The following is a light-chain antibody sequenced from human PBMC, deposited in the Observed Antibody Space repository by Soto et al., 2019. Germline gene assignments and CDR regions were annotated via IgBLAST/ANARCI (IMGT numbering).Light chain of an antibody. CDR1: TGAVTSGYY. CDR2: SAT. J-gene: IGLJ3*02. Sequence: QSVMHQAPSLTVSPGETVTLTCASSTGAVTSGYYPSWFQQKPGQAPRALIHSATNKHSWTPARFSGSLLGGKAALTLSGVQPEDEAEYYRLMYYGGPWVFVGGTQLTVL. V-gene: IGLV7-43*01. CDR3: LMYYGGPWV.